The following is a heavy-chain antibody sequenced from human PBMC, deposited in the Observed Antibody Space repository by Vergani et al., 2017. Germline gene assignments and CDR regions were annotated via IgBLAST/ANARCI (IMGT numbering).Heavy chain of an antibody. V-gene: IGHV1-18*04. CDR3: ARASYDSSGYYSPGVY. CDR1: GYPFTSYG. Sequence: QVQLVQSGAEVKKPGSSVKVSCKASGYPFTSYGISWVRQAPGEVVEWMGWISAYNGNTNYAQNLQGRVTMTTDTSTSTAYMELRSLRSDDTAVYYCARASYDSSGYYSPGVYWGQGTLVTVSS. J-gene: IGHJ4*02. CDR2: ISAYNGNT. D-gene: IGHD3-22*01.